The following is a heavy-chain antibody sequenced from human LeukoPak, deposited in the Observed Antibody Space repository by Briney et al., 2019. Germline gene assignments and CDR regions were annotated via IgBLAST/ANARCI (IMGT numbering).Heavy chain of an antibody. CDR2: ISGSGGST. Sequence: GRSLRLSCAASGFTFSSYAMSWVRQAPGKGLEWVSAISGSGGSTYYADSVKGRFTISRDNSKNTLYLQMNSLRAEDTAVYYCAKRRLGYCSSTSCYTPDYWGQGTLVTVSS. CDR1: GFTFSSYA. J-gene: IGHJ4*02. D-gene: IGHD2-2*02. V-gene: IGHV3-23*01. CDR3: AKRRLGYCSSTSCYTPDY.